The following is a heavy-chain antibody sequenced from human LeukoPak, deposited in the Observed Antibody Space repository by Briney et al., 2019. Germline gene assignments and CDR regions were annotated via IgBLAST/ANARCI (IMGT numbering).Heavy chain of an antibody. CDR1: GYNFTTFW. D-gene: IGHD3-10*01. V-gene: IGHV5-51*01. J-gene: IGHJ4*02. CDR2: IYPGDSDT. Sequence: GESLKISCKISGYNFTTFWIGWVRQMPGKGLEWMGIIYPGDSDTRYSPSFQGQVTISADKSINTVYLHWNSLKASDTAMYYCASFHISGKSYNGLHYWGQGTLVTVSS. CDR3: ASFHISGKSYNGLHY.